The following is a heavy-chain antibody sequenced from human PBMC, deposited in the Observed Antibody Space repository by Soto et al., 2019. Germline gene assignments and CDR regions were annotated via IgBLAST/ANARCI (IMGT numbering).Heavy chain of an antibody. V-gene: IGHV3-64*04. D-gene: IGHD3-22*01. Sequence: GGSLRLSCAASGFTLSGYAMDWVRQAPGKGLEYVSGISSSGVSTYYADSVKGRFTISRDNSKNTLYLQMNSLRAEDTAVYYCARDTLSRYYDSSGYKIYYYYYGMDVWGQGTTVTVSS. CDR2: ISSSGVST. J-gene: IGHJ6*02. CDR3: ARDTLSRYYDSSGYKIYYYYYGMDV. CDR1: GFTLSGYA.